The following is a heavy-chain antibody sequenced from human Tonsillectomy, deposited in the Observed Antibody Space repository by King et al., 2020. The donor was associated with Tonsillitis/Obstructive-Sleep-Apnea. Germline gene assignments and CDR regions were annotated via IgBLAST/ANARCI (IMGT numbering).Heavy chain of an antibody. J-gene: IGHJ6*03. Sequence: VQLVESGGGLVKPGGSLRLSRAASGFTFSDYYMSWIRQAPGKGLEWVSYISSSNNYTNYADSVKGRFTISRDNAKNSLYLQMNSLGAEDTAVYYCASVAEGMGHRYYYYDYMDVGAKGTTVTVSS. D-gene: IGHD6-13*01. V-gene: IGHV3-11*05. CDR2: ISSSNNYT. CDR3: ASVAEGMGHRYYYYDYMDV. CDR1: GFTFSDYY.